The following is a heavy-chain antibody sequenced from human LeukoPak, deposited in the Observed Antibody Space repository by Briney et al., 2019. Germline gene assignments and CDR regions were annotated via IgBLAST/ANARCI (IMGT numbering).Heavy chain of an antibody. V-gene: IGHV4-61*08. CDR1: GDSISSGGYY. CDR2: IYYSGST. CDR3: ARHDPIVGTPDAFDI. J-gene: IGHJ3*02. D-gene: IGHD1-26*01. Sequence: SQTLSLTCTVSGDSISSGGYYWSWIRQPPGKGLEWIAYIYYSGSTDYNPSLKSRVTISLDTSKNQFSLKLSSVTAADTAVYYCARHDPIVGTPDAFDIWGQGTMVTVSS.